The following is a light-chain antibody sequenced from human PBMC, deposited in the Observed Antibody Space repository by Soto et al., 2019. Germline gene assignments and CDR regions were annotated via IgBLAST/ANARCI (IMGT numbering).Light chain of an antibody. CDR1: SSDVGGYNY. Sequence: QSVLTQPASVSGSPGHSITISCTGTSSDVGGYNYVSWYQQHPGKAPKLMIYDVSNRPSGVSNRFSGSKPGNTASLTISGLQADDEADYYCSSYTSSSAYVFGTGTKVTVL. J-gene: IGLJ1*01. CDR3: SSYTSSSAYV. V-gene: IGLV2-14*01. CDR2: DVS.